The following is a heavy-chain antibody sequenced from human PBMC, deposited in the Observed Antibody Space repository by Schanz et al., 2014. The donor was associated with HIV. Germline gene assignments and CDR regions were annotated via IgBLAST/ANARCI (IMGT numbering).Heavy chain of an antibody. J-gene: IGHJ6*02. D-gene: IGHD2-15*01. V-gene: IGHV1-69*01. CDR3: ARWGRGCSGGSCYWGYYGMDV. Sequence: QVPLVQSGAEVKKPGSSVKVSCKASGGTFTSYAISWVRQAPGQGLEWMGGIIPIFGTTNYAQKFQGRVTITADESTSTAYMELSSLRSDDAAVYYCARWGRGCSGGSCYWGYYGMDVWGQGTTVTVSS. CDR1: GGTFTSYA. CDR2: IIPIFGTT.